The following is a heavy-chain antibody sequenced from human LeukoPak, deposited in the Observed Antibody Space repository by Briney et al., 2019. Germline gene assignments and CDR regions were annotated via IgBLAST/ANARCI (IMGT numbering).Heavy chain of an antibody. CDR2: IYYSGST. V-gene: IGHV4-59*01. D-gene: IGHD6-19*01. CDR3: ARDHGSGWFRYFDY. Sequence: PSETLSLTCTVSGGSISSYYWSWIRQPPRKGQGWMGYIYYSGSTNYNPSLKSRVTISIDTSKNQFSLKLSSVTAADTAVYYCARDHGSGWFRYFDYWGQGTLVTVSS. J-gene: IGHJ4*02. CDR1: GGSISSYY.